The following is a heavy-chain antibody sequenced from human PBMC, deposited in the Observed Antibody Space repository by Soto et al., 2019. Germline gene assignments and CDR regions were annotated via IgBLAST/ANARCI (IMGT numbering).Heavy chain of an antibody. CDR1: GVTFSSYA. V-gene: IGHV3-23*01. Sequence: LWLSCAAGGVTFSSYAMKRVRQAPGKGLEWVSLIGESGTPTYYADSVKGRFTISRDNSGNTLFLEMYSLRAEDTAVYYCARYIPGVRYYGMDVWGQGTTVTVS. J-gene: IGHJ6*02. D-gene: IGHD2-2*01. CDR2: IGESGTPT. CDR3: ARYIPGVRYYGMDV.